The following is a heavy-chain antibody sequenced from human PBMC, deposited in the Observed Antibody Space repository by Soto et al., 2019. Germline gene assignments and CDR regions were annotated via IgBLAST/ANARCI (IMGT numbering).Heavy chain of an antibody. Sequence: SETLSLTCTVSGGSISSYYWSWIRQPPGKGPEWIGYIYYSGSTNYNPSLKSRVTISVDTSKNQFSLKLSSVTAADTAVYYCARDGWDYDFWSGYRPNYFDYWGQGTLVTVSS. CDR2: IYYSGST. V-gene: IGHV4-59*01. D-gene: IGHD3-3*01. CDR3: ARDGWDYDFWSGYRPNYFDY. CDR1: GGSISSYY. J-gene: IGHJ4*02.